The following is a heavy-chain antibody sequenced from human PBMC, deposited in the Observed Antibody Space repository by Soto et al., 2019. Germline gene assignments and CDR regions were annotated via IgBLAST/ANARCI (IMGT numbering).Heavy chain of an antibody. V-gene: IGHV3-53*01. CDR2: IYSGGST. J-gene: IGHJ6*02. CDR1: GFTVSSNY. Sequence: QPGGSLILSCAASGFTVSSNYMSWVRQAPGKALEWVSVIYSGGSTYYADSVKGLFTISRDNSKNTLYLQMNSLRAEDTAVYYCPRSGEAQLVHYYYYYYGMDVWGQGTTVTVPS. CDR3: PRSGEAQLVHYYYYYYGMDV. D-gene: IGHD6-6*01.